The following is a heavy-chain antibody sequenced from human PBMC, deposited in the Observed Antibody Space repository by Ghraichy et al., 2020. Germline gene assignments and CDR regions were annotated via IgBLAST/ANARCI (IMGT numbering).Heavy chain of an antibody. Sequence: SETLSLTCTVSGGSISSSSYYWGWIRQPPGKGLEWIGSIYYSGSTYYNPSLKSRVTISVDTSKNQFSLKLSSVTAADTAVYYCARAFWSGYYRGVALLDWFDPWGQGTLVTVSS. CDR1: GGSISSSSYY. V-gene: IGHV4-39*07. J-gene: IGHJ5*02. CDR2: IYYSGST. CDR3: ARAFWSGYYRGVALLDWFDP. D-gene: IGHD3-3*01.